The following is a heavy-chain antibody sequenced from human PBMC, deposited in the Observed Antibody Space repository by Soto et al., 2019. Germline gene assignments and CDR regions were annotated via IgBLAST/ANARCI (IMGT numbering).Heavy chain of an antibody. CDR2: IYYSGST. CDR3: ARHPWGIAALGEDY. D-gene: IGHD6-13*01. Sequence: QLQLQESGPGLVKPSETLSLTCTVSGGSISSSSYYWGWIRQPPGKGLEWIGSIYYSGSTYYNPSLKSRVTISVDTSKNQFSLKLSSVTAADTAVYYCARHPWGIAALGEDYWGQGTLVTVSS. V-gene: IGHV4-39*01. CDR1: GGSISSSSYY. J-gene: IGHJ4*02.